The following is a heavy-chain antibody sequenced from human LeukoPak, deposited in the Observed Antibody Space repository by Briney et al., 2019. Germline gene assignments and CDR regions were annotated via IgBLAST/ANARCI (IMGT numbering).Heavy chain of an antibody. CDR2: ISSSSSYI. D-gene: IGHD2-2*01. CDR3: ARDHHCSSTSCYFYYYYGMDV. CDR1: RFTFNSYA. V-gene: IGHV3-21*01. J-gene: IGHJ6*02. Sequence: GGSLRLSCAASRFTFNSYAMSWVRQAPGKGLEWVSSISSSSSYIYYADSVKGRFTISRDNAKNSLYLQMNSLRAEDTAVYYCARDHHCSSTSCYFYYYYGMDVWGQGTTVTVSS.